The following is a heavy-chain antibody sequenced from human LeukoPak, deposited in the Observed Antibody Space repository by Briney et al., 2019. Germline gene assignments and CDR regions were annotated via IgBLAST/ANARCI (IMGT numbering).Heavy chain of an antibody. CDR2: IYHTGST. CDR1: GGSISNSNYY. Sequence: SETLSLTCTVSGGSISNSNYYWSWIRQPPGKGLEWIGYIYHTGSTSYSPSLKSRVTISADTSQNQFSLKLSSVTAADTAVYYCASRKLGNDYWGQGTLVTVSS. V-gene: IGHV4-61*01. J-gene: IGHJ4*02. CDR3: ASRKLGNDY. D-gene: IGHD7-27*01.